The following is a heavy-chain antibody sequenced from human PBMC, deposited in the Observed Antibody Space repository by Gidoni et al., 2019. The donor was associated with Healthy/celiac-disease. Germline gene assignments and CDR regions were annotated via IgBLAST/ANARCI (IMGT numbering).Heavy chain of an antibody. V-gene: IGHV1-69*01. J-gene: IGHJ3*02. Sequence: QVQRVQSGAEVEKPGSSVKVSCNASGGTFSSYSLSCVRQAPGQGLEWMGGIIPIFGTANYAQKFQGRVTITADESTSTAYMELSSLRSEDTAVYYCARAVVVVPAAIGVNAFDIWGQGTMVTVSS. CDR2: IIPIFGTA. D-gene: IGHD2-2*02. CDR3: ARAVVVVPAAIGVNAFDI. CDR1: GGTFSSYS.